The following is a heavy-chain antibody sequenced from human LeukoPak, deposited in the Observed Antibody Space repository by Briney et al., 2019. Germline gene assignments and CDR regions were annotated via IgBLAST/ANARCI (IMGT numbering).Heavy chain of an antibody. D-gene: IGHD2-15*01. Sequence: SETLSLTCTVSGGSVSSSYWSWIRQPPGKGLEWSGYIYYSRSANYNPSLKSGGTISVDTSKSQFSLRLSSVSAADRAVYYCARDVWYPHWGQGPLVTVSS. CDR2: IYYSRSA. V-gene: IGHV4-59*02. CDR1: GGSVSSSY. CDR3: ARDVWYPH. J-gene: IGHJ4*02.